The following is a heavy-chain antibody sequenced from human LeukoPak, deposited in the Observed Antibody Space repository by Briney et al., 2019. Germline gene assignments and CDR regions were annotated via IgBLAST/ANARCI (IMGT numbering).Heavy chain of an antibody. D-gene: IGHD3-10*01. Sequence: GGSLRLSCAASRFTFNDYYMSWIRQTPGKGLEWVSCISNDGTTIYYADSVKGRFTISRDNAKNSLYPQMSSLRADDAAVYYCARGVGEPSYYFDSWGQGTIVAVSS. CDR3: ARGVGEPSYYFDS. CDR2: ISNDGTTI. CDR1: RFTFNDYY. V-gene: IGHV3-11*01. J-gene: IGHJ4*02.